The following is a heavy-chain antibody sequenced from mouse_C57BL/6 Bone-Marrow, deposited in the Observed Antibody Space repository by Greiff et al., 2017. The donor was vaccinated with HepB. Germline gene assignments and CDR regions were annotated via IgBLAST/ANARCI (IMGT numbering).Heavy chain of an antibody. V-gene: IGHV1-19*01. J-gene: IGHJ3*01. CDR2: INPYNGGT. D-gene: IGHD3-2*02. CDR1: GYTFTDYY. CDR3: ARDGAQATIAY. Sequence: EVKLMESGPVLVKPGASVKMSCKASGYTFTDYYMNWVKQSHGKSLEWIGVINPYNGGTSYNQKFKGKATLTVDKSSSTAYMELNSLTSEDSAVYYCARDGAQATIAYWGQGTLVTVSA.